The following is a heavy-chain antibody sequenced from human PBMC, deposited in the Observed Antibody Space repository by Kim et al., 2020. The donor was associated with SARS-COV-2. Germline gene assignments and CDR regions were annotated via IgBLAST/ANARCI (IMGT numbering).Heavy chain of an antibody. Sequence: GGSLRLSCAASGFTFSTYWMSWVRQAPGKGLEWVANINQVGSDTYYVDSVKTRFTISRDNAKNSLYLQMNSLRVEDTAIYYCVKGGRDYWGQGTLVTVSS. CDR2: INQVGSDT. CDR1: GFTFSTYW. J-gene: IGHJ4*02. CDR3: VKGGRDY. D-gene: IGHD5-12*01. V-gene: IGHV3-7*01.